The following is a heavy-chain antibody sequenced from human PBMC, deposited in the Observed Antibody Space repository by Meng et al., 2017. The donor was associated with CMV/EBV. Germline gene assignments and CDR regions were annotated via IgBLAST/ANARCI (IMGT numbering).Heavy chain of an antibody. Sequence: SQTLSLTCAVFGGSFSGYYWSWIRQPPGKGLEWIGEINHSGSTNYNPSLKSRVTISVDTSKNQFSLKLSSVTAADTAVYYCARGPTYYYYYGMDVWGQGTTVTVSS. CDR3: ARGPTYYYYYGMDV. CDR2: INHSGST. CDR1: GGSFSGYY. J-gene: IGHJ6*02. V-gene: IGHV4-34*01.